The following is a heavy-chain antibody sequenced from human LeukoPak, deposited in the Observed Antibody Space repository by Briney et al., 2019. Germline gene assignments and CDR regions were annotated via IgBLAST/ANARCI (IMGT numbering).Heavy chain of an antibody. Sequence: ASVKVSCKASGYTFTSYGISWVRQAPGQGLEWMGWISAYNGNTNYAQKVQGRVTMTTDTSTSTAYMELRSLRSEDTAVYYCATIGLDSSSWYGDSVFDYWGQGTLVTVSS. CDR3: ATIGLDSSSWYGDSVFDY. V-gene: IGHV1-18*01. CDR2: ISAYNGNT. J-gene: IGHJ4*02. D-gene: IGHD6-13*01. CDR1: GYTFTSYG.